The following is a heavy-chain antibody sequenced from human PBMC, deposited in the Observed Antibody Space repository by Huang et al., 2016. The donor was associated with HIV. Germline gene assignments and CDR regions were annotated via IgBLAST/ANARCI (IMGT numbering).Heavy chain of an antibody. CDR2: ISGSGGRT. V-gene: IGHV3-23*01. J-gene: IGHJ4*02. Sequence: EVQLLESGGGLVQPGGSLRLSCIASGFTFSNYAMSWVGRAPGKGLGWVAAISGSGGRTYYADAVKGRFTISRDNFKNTLYLQMNSLRAEDTAVYYCAEEVSGYSYGIDYWGQGTLVTVSS. D-gene: IGHD5-18*01. CDR3: AEEVSGYSYGIDY. CDR1: GFTFSNYA.